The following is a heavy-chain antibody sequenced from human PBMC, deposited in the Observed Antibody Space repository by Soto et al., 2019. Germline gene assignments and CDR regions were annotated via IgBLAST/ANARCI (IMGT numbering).Heavy chain of an antibody. CDR1: GFTFSSYG. V-gene: IGHV3-30*18. J-gene: IGHJ6*02. CDR3: AKDRIAAGDYYYYGMDV. Sequence: GGSLRLSCAAPGFTFSSYGMHWVRPAPGKGLEWVAVISYDGSNKYYADSVKGRFTISRDNSKNTLYLQMNSLRAEDTAVYYCAKDRIAAGDYYYYGMDVWGQGTTVTVSS. CDR2: ISYDGSNK. D-gene: IGHD6-6*01.